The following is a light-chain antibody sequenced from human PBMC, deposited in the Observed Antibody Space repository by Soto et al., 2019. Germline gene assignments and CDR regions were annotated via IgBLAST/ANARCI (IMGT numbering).Light chain of an antibody. V-gene: IGKV1-8*01. CDR1: QGRSSY. CDR2: AAS. J-gene: IGKJ2*01. CDR3: QQYYSYPYT. Sequence: AIRMTQSPSSFSASTGDRVTITCRASQGRSSYLAWSQQKPGKAPKLLIYAASTLQSGVPSRFTGSGSGTDFTLTISCLQSEDFATYYCQQYYSYPYTFGQGTKLEIK.